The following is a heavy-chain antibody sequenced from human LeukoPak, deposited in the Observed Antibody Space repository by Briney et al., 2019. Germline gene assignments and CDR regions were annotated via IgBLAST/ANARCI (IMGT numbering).Heavy chain of an antibody. J-gene: IGHJ6*02. CDR3: ARSIVVARTAYYYGLDV. V-gene: IGHV4-39*01. CDR2: IYYSGST. CDR1: GGSISSSSYY. Sequence: SETLSLTCTVSGGSISSSSYYWGWIRQPPGKGLEWIGTIYYSGSTYYNPSLQSRVTISADTPKNQFSLKLSSVTAVDTAVYYCARSIVVARTAYYYGLDVWGQGTTVTVSS. D-gene: IGHD6-19*01.